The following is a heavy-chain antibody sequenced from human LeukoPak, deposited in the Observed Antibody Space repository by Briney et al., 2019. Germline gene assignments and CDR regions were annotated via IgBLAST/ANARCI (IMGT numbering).Heavy chain of an antibody. J-gene: IGHJ4*02. CDR3: ARDMGQAAAGTSRY. V-gene: IGHV7-4-1*02. CDR2: INTNTGNP. D-gene: IGHD6-13*01. Sequence: ASVKVSCKASGYTFTGYYMHWVRQAPGQGLEWMGWINTNTGNPTYAQGFTGRFVFSLDTSVSTAYLQISSLKAEDTAVYYCARDMGQAAAGTSRYWGQGTLVTVSS. CDR1: GYTFTGYY.